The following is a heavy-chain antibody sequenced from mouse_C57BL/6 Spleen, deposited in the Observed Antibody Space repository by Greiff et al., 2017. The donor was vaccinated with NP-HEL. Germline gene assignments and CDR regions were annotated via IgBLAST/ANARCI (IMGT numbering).Heavy chain of an antibody. V-gene: IGHV5-6*02. CDR3: ARHTFSPYYFDY. CDR1: GFTFSSYG. D-gene: IGHD5-1-1*01. Sequence: DVMLVESGGDLVKPGGSLKLSRAASGFTFSSYGMSWVRQTPDKRLEWVATISSGGSYTYYPDSVKGRFTISRDNAKNTLYLQMSSLKSEDTAMYYCARHTFSPYYFDYWGQGTTLTVSS. CDR2: ISSGGSYT. J-gene: IGHJ2*01.